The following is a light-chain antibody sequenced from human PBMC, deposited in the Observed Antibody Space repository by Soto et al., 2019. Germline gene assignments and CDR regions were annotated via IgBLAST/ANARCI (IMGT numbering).Light chain of an antibody. Sequence: QSVLTQAPSASGTPGQRVTISCSGSSSNIGGNYVYWYQQVPGTAPRLLIYRNNQRPSGVPDRFSGSKSGTSASLAISGLRSEDEADYYCAAWDDSLRGGIFGGGTTLTVL. CDR2: RNN. V-gene: IGLV1-47*01. CDR1: SSNIGGNY. CDR3: AAWDDSLRGGI. J-gene: IGLJ2*01.